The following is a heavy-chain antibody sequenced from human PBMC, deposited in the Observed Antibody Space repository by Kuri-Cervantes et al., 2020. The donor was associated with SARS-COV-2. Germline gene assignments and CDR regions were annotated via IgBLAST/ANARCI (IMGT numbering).Heavy chain of an antibody. CDR2: IYHSGST. CDR1: GGSISSGGYY. J-gene: IGHJ4*02. Sequence: LRLSCTVSGGSISSGGYYWSWIRQPPGKGLEWIGYIYHSGSTYYNPSLKSRVTISVDRSKNQFSLKLSSVTAADTAVYYCARDSKYSSSSSYFDYWGQGTLGTVSS. V-gene: IGHV4-30-2*01. D-gene: IGHD6-6*01. CDR3: ARDSKYSSSSSYFDY.